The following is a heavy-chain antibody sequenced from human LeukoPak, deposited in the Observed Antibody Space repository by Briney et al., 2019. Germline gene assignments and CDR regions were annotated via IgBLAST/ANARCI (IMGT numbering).Heavy chain of an antibody. CDR3: ARGKGVIVGVGPGAFDI. Sequence: SVKVSCKASGGTFSSYAITWVRQAPGQGLEWMGGIIPIFGTANYAQKFQGRVTITTDESTSTAYMELSSLRSEDTAVYYCARGKGVIVGVGPGAFDIWGQGTMVTVSS. CDR2: IIPIFGTA. J-gene: IGHJ3*02. V-gene: IGHV1-69*05. CDR1: GGTFSSYA. D-gene: IGHD2-2*01.